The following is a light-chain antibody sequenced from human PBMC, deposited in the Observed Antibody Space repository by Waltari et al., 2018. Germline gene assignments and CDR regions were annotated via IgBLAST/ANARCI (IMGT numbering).Light chain of an antibody. CDR3: QTWATGIRV. Sequence: QLVLTQSPSASASLGASVKLTCTLSSGHSSFAIAWHQQQPEKGPRYLMKLNSDGSHNQGDVSPDRCSGSSSGAERYLTIASLQSEDEADYYCQTWATGIRVFGGGTKLTVL. J-gene: IGLJ3*02. CDR1: SGHSSFA. V-gene: IGLV4-69*01. CDR2: LNSDGSH.